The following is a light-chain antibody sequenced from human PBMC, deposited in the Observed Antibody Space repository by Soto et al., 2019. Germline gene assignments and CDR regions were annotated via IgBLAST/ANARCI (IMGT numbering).Light chain of an antibody. Sequence: EVVLTQSPATLSVSPGERATLSCRTSQSVTTNLAWYQQKPGQAPRLLFYGASTRATGIPARFSASGSGTEFTLTISGLQSDDSAVYSCQQSYIYPPWTFGQGTRVEIK. CDR3: QQSYIYPPWT. CDR1: QSVTTN. J-gene: IGKJ1*01. V-gene: IGKV3-15*01. CDR2: GAS.